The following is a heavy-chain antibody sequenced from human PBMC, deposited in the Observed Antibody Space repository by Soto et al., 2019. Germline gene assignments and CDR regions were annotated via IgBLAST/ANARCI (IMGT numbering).Heavy chain of an antibody. V-gene: IGHV4-59*01. Sequence: SETLSLTCTVSAGSISSYYWSWIRQPPGKGLEWIGYIYYSGSTNYNPSLKSRVPISVDTSKHQFSLKLSSVTAADTGVYYCAGGQLGLDCMDVWGQGTTVTVSS. CDR1: AGSISSYY. J-gene: IGHJ6*02. D-gene: IGHD5-18*01. CDR3: AGGQLGLDCMDV. CDR2: IYYSGST.